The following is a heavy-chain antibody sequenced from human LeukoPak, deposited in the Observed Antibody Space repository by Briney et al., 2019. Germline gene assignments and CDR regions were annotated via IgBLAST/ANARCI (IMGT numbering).Heavy chain of an antibody. CDR1: GFTVSSNF. D-gene: IGHD1-1*01. Sequence: PGGSLRLSCAASGFTVSSNFMSWVRQVPGKGLEWVSVIYSGGTTEYADSVKGRFTISRDNSKNTLYLQMDSLRVADTAMYYCARDGYGYNYMDVWGKGTTVTVSS. CDR3: ARDGYGYNYMDV. J-gene: IGHJ6*03. CDR2: IYSGGTT. V-gene: IGHV3-53*01.